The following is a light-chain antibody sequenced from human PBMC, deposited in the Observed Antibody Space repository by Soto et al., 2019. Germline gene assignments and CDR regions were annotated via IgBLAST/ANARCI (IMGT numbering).Light chain of an antibody. CDR3: LQHHSWPRT. CDR2: GAS. CDR1: QSVSTN. Sequence: EIVMTQSPATLSVSPGERATLSCRASQSVSTNLAWYQQKPGQAPRLLIFGASTRATDVPARFSGSGSGTEFTLTISTLQSEDFALYCCLQHHSWPRTCGQGTRLEV. V-gene: IGKV3-15*01. J-gene: IGKJ1*01.